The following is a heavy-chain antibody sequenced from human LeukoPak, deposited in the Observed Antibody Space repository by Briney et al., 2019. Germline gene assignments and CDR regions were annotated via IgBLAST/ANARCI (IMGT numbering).Heavy chain of an antibody. CDR3: ATGPAYYYDSSGYFVDY. CDR1: GFTFSSYS. V-gene: IGHV3-23*01. Sequence: GGSLRLSCAASGFTFSSYSMNWVRQAPGKGLEWVSAISGSGGSTYYADSVKGRFTISRDNSKNTLYLQMNSLRAEDTAVYYCATGPAYYYDSSGYFVDYWGQGTLVTVSS. J-gene: IGHJ4*02. D-gene: IGHD3-22*01. CDR2: ISGSGGST.